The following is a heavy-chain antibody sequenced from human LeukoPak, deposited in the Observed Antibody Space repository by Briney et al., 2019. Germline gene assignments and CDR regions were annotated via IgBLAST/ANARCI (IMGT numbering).Heavy chain of an antibody. D-gene: IGHD3-9*01. CDR2: ITSKAYNDAT. J-gene: IGHJ6*02. CDR1: GFTLSDSP. CDR3: TGLRSETSDYDILTRYPISNYYGMDV. V-gene: IGHV3-73*01. Sequence: GGSLRLSCAASGFTLSDSPMHWVRQASGKGLEWVGLITSKAYNDATVYAASVKGRFTVSRDDSKNTAYLQMNSLKTEDTAVYYCTGLRSETSDYDILTRYPISNYYGMDVWGQGTTVTVSS.